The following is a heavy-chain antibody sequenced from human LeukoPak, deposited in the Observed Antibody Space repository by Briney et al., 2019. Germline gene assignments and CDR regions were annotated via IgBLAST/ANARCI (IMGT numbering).Heavy chain of an antibody. D-gene: IGHD5-18*01. Sequence: SETLSLTCTVSGGSISSSSYYWGWIRQPPGKGLEWIGSIYYSGSTYYNPSLKSRVTISVDTSKNQFSLKLSSVTAADTTVYYCAGGALSGYSYGYWYFDLWGRGTLVTVSS. J-gene: IGHJ2*01. V-gene: IGHV4-39*01. CDR1: GGSISSSSYY. CDR2: IYYSGST. CDR3: AGGALSGYSYGYWYFDL.